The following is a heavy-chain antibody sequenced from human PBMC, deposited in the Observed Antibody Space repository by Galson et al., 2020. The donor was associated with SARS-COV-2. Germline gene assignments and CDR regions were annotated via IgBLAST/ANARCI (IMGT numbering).Heavy chain of an antibody. V-gene: IGHV1-24*01. CDR2: FDPEDGET. CDR1: GYTLTELS. Sequence: ASVKVSCKVSGYTLTELSMHWVRQAPGKGLEWMGGFDPEDGETIYAQKFQGRVTMTEDTSTDTAYMELSSLRSEDTAVYYCATAPRGSSSWLFLFHYWGQGTLVTVSS. J-gene: IGHJ4*02. CDR3: ATAPRGSSSWLFLFHY. D-gene: IGHD6-13*01.